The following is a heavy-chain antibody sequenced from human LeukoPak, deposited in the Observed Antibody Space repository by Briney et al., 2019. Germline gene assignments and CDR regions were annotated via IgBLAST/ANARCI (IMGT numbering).Heavy chain of an antibody. D-gene: IGHD5-18*01. V-gene: IGHV3-11*01. CDR1: GFTFSDYY. J-gene: IGHJ4*02. Sequence: GGSLRLSCAASGFTFSDYYMSWIRQAPGKGLEWVSYISSSVNIIYSADSVKGRFTISRENAKNSMYLQINSLRAEDTAVYYCARATAADTAMIYFDYWGRGTLVTVSS. CDR3: ARATAADTAMIYFDY. CDR2: ISSSVNII.